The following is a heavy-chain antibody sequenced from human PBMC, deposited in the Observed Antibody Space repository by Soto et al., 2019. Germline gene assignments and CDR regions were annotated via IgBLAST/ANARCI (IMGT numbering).Heavy chain of an antibody. J-gene: IGHJ6*02. CDR2: IIPVFGTP. Sequence: QVQLVQSGAEVKAPGSSVKVSCKASGGTFRTFAISWVRQAPGQGPEWMGGIIPVFGTPNYAQKFLGRVTITADESTSTAYMALSSMRSEDTAVYYCARGGSTMVRGPLVYGLDVWGQGTTVTVSS. CDR3: ARGGSTMVRGPLVYGLDV. D-gene: IGHD3-10*01. CDR1: GGTFRTFA. V-gene: IGHV1-69*01.